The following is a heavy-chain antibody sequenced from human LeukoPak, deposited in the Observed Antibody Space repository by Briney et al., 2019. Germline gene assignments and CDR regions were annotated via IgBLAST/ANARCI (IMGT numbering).Heavy chain of an antibody. CDR3: ARARRGSWRGSSTPPIDY. Sequence: SETLSLTCSVSGGSFSSTSYYWSWIRQPPGKGLEWIGEINHSGSTDYNPSLKSRVTISVDTSKNQFSLKLSSVTAADTAVYYCARARRGSWRGSSTPPIDYWGQGTLVTVSS. CDR2: INHSGST. D-gene: IGHD6-6*01. V-gene: IGHV4-39*07. J-gene: IGHJ4*01. CDR1: GGSFSSTSYY.